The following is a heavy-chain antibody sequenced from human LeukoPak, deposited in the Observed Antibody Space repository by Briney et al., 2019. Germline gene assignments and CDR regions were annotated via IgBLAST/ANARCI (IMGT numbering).Heavy chain of an antibody. V-gene: IGHV3-23*01. Sequence: GGSLRLSCAASGFTFSSFAMSWVRQAPGKGLEWVSGISDSGGYTYYADSVKGRFTISRDNSKNTLYLHMNSLRAEDTAVYYCAKLGTVASGSYSDWGQGTLVTVSS. CDR1: GFTFSSFA. D-gene: IGHD3-10*01. CDR3: AKLGTVASGSYSD. J-gene: IGHJ4*02. CDR2: ISDSGGYT.